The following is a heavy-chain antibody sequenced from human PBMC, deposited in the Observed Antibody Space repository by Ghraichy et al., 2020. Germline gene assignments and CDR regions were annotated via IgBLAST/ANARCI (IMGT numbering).Heavy chain of an antibody. CDR2: IYSGGNK. CDR3: AGEGGDGYMGFDS. J-gene: IGHJ4*02. Sequence: GGSLRLSCAASGFTVSNNFMTWVRQAPGRGLEWVSVIYSGGNKFYADSVKDRYTISRDNIKNTLYLQMNNLTAEDTAVYFCAGEGGDGYMGFDSWGQGALVAVPP. D-gene: IGHD5-24*01. V-gene: IGHV3-66*01. CDR1: GFTVSNNF.